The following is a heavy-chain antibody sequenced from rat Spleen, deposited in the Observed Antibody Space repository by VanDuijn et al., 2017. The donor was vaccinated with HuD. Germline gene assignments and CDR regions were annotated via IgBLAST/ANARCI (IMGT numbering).Heavy chain of an antibody. CDR1: GFTFSNYY. D-gene: IGHD4-3*01. CDR2: ISPSGVT. V-gene: IGHV5-25*01. J-gene: IGHJ3*01. CDR3: VRQDTSGYSNWFTY. Sequence: EVQLVESGGGLVQPGRSMKLSCAASGFTFSNYYMVWVRQAPTKGLEWVASISPSGVTYYRDSVKGRFTVSRENAKSTLYFLMDSLRSEDTATYYCVRQDTSGYSNWFTYWGQGTLVTVSS.